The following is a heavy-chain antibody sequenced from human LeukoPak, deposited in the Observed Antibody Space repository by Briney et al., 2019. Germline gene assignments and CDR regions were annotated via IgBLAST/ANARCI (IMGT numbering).Heavy chain of an antibody. Sequence: ASVKVSCKASGYTFTSYDINWVRQAPGQGLEWMGWISGYNGNTNYAQKLQGRVTMTTDTSTSTAYMELRSLRSDDTAVYYCARGLVGEEAFDIWGQGTMVTVSS. CDR2: ISGYNGNT. J-gene: IGHJ3*02. D-gene: IGHD3-10*01. V-gene: IGHV1-18*01. CDR1: GYTFTSYD. CDR3: ARGLVGEEAFDI.